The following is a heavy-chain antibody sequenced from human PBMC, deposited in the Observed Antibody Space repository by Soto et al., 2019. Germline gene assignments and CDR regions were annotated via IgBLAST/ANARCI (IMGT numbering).Heavy chain of an antibody. Sequence: ASVKVSCKASGYTFTSYDIHWVRQAPGQGLEWMGIINPSGGSTSYAQKFQGRVTMTRNTSTSTVYMELSSLRSEDTAVYYCARDPIRYCTGGSCHSSSWFDLWGQGTLVTVSS. D-gene: IGHD2-15*01. CDR1: GYTFTSYD. CDR3: ARDPIRYCTGGSCHSSSWFDL. V-gene: IGHV1-46*01. J-gene: IGHJ5*02. CDR2: INPSGGST.